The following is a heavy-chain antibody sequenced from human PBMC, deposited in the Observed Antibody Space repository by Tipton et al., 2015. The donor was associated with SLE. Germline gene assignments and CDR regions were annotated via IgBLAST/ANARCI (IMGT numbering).Heavy chain of an antibody. V-gene: IGHV4-39*07. CDR1: GGSISSSGSY. CDR3: AKTGPKRGSDWFRWFDP. CDR2: FHESGNT. J-gene: IGHJ5*02. Sequence: LRLSCTVSGGSISSSGSYWGWVRQSPGRGLEWIGTFHESGNTHYNPSLKSQVTISVDSSKSQFSLKLTSMTAADTAVYYCAKTGPKRGSDWFRWFDPWGQGTLVTVSS. D-gene: IGHD6-19*01.